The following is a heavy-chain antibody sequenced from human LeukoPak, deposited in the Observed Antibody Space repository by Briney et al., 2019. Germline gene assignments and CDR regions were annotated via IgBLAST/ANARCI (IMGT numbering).Heavy chain of an antibody. D-gene: IGHD2-2*01. CDR1: GFTFSSYS. V-gene: IGHV3-21*01. Sequence: GGSLRLSCAASGFTFSSYSMNWVRQAPGKGLEWVSSISSSSSYIYYADSVKGRFTISRDNAKNSLYLQMNSMRAEDTAVYYCATGRPDLDGSSSSCYFFYWGQGTLVTVSS. CDR3: ATGRPDLDGSSSSCYFFY. J-gene: IGHJ4*02. CDR2: ISSSSSYI.